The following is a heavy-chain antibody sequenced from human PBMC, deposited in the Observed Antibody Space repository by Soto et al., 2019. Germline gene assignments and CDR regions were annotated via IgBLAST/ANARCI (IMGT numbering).Heavy chain of an antibody. CDR1: GGSISSGDCY. CDR2: IYYSGST. Sequence: KPSETLSLTCTVSGGSISSGDCYWSWIRQPPGKGLEWIGYIYYSGSTYYNPSLKSRVTISVDTSKNQFSLKLSSVTAADTAVYYCARGVYSSSLGGWCAFDIWGQGTMVTVSS. J-gene: IGHJ3*02. D-gene: IGHD6-6*01. CDR3: ARGVYSSSLGGWCAFDI. V-gene: IGHV4-30-4*01.